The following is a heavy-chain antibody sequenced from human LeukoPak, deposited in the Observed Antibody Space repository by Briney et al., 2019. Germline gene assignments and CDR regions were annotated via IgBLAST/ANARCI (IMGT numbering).Heavy chain of an antibody. J-gene: IGHJ6*04. Sequence: PGGSLRLSCAASGFSVSSNYMSWVRLAPGKGLEWVSVIYSGGSTYYADSVKGRFTISRDNSKNTLYLQMNSLRAEDTAVYYCASAVSPGYYYYGMDVWGEATTVTVSS. CDR2: IYSGGST. D-gene: IGHD3-10*01. CDR3: ASAVSPGYYYYGMDV. V-gene: IGHV3-66*02. CDR1: GFSVSSNY.